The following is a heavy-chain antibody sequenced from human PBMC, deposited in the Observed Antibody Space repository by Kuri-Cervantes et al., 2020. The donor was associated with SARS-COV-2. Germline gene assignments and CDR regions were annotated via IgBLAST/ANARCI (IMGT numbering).Heavy chain of an antibody. Sequence: GESLKISCAASGFTFSSYAMHWVRQAPGKGLEWVANIKQDGSEKYYVDSVKGRFTISRDNAKNSLYLQMNSLRAEDTAVYYCARAPLVPAAIIPSAFDIWGQGTMVTVSS. V-gene: IGHV3-7*01. CDR3: ARAPLVPAAIIPSAFDI. CDR1: GFTFSSYA. D-gene: IGHD2-2*01. CDR2: IKQDGSEK. J-gene: IGHJ3*02.